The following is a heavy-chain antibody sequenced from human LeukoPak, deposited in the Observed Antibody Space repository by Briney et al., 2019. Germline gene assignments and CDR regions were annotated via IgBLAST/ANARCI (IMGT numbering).Heavy chain of an antibody. Sequence: ASEKVSCKASGYTFTSYGISWVRQAPGQGLEWMGWISAYNGNTNYAQKLQGRVTMTTDTSTSTAYMELRSLRSDDTAVYYCARAPAATHYYYYMDVWGRGTTVTVSS. D-gene: IGHD2-2*01. V-gene: IGHV1-18*01. CDR1: GYTFTSYG. J-gene: IGHJ6*03. CDR2: ISAYNGNT. CDR3: ARAPAATHYYYYMDV.